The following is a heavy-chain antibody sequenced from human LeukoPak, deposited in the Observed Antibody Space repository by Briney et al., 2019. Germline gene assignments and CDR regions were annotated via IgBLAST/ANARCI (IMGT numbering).Heavy chain of an antibody. CDR2: ISGSGGST. V-gene: IGHV3-23*01. CDR3: AKHSSGAFDI. CDR1: GFTSSDYA. J-gene: IGHJ3*02. Sequence: GGSLRLSCAASGFTSSDYAMSWVRQAPGKWLEWVSAISGSGGSTYYADSVKGRFTISRDKSKNTLYLQMNSLRAEDTAVYYCAKHSSGAFDIWGQGTIVTVSS. D-gene: IGHD2-21*01.